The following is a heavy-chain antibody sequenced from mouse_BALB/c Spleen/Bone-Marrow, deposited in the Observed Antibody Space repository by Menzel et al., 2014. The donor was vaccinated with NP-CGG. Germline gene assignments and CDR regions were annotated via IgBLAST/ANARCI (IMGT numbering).Heavy chain of an antibody. J-gene: IGHJ4*01. CDR3: ARWEYYAMDY. CDR2: IDPANGNT. CDR1: GFNIKDTY. V-gene: IGHV14-3*02. D-gene: IGHD4-1*01. Sequence: EVQVVESGAELVKPGASVKLSCTASGFNIKDTYMHWVKQRPEQGLEWIGRIDPANGNTKYDPKFQGKATITADTSSNTSYLHLSSLISEDTAVYYCARWEYYAMDYWGQGTSVTVSS.